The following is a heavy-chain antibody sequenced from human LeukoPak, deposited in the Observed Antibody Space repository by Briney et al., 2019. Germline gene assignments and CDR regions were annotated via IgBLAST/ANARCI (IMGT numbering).Heavy chain of an antibody. D-gene: IGHD5-18*01. CDR2: ISGSGGST. J-gene: IGHJ4*02. CDR3: AKAPGGIQLWLKLYYFDY. V-gene: IGHV3-23*01. CDR1: GFTFSSYA. Sequence: GGSLRLSCAASGFTFSSYAMSWVRQAPGKGLEWVSAISGSGGSTYYADSVKGRFTISRDNSKNTVYLQMNSLRAEDTAVYHCAKAPGGIQLWLKLYYFDYWGQGTLVTVSS.